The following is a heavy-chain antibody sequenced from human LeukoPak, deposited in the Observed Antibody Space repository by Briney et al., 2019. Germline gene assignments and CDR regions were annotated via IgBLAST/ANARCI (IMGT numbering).Heavy chain of an antibody. Sequence: PGGSLRLSCAVSGFTFSSYWMHWVRQAPGKGLVWVSRIDRDGSRINYADSVKGRFTISRDNGKNTLFLQMNSLRAEDAAVYYCAKVPTALTGEYYFDYWGQGTLVTVSS. CDR3: AKVPTALTGEYYFDY. J-gene: IGHJ4*02. CDR1: GFTFSSYW. D-gene: IGHD7-27*01. CDR2: IDRDGSRI. V-gene: IGHV3-74*01.